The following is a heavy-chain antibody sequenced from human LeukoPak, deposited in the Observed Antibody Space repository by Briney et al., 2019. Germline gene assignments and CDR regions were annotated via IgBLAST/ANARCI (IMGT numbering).Heavy chain of an antibody. J-gene: IGHJ3*01. D-gene: IGHD4-17*01. CDR2: IKGSGSYT. CDR3: AKDPNGDYIGAFDF. Sequence: GGSLRLSCAGSGFTFSNYAMIWVRKAPGQGLEWVSAIKGSGSYTKYADAVTGRFTISRDKSKNMLYLQMNSLTADDTAIYYCAKDPNGDYIGAFDFGGQGTMVTVSS. V-gene: IGHV3-23*01. CDR1: GFTFSNYA.